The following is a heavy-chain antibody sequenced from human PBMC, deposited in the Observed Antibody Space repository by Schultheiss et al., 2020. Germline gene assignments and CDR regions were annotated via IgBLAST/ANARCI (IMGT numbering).Heavy chain of an antibody. CDR1: GFTFSSYW. Sequence: GGSLRLSCAASGFTFSSYWMSWVRQAPGKGLEWVANMKRDGSEKYYVDSVKGRFTISRDNAQNSLYLQMNSLRAEDTAVYYCARDGDCSGGSCYSYGMDVWGQGTTVTVSS. CDR3: ARDGDCSGGSCYSYGMDV. V-gene: IGHV3-7*01. CDR2: MKRDGSEK. J-gene: IGHJ6*02. D-gene: IGHD2-15*01.